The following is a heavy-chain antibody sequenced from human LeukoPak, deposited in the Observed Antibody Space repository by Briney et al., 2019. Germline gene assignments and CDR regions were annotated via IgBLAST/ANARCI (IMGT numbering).Heavy chain of an antibody. D-gene: IGHD3-10*01. J-gene: IGHJ5*01. CDR2: INHSGST. V-gene: IGHV4-34*01. CDR1: GGSFSGYY. CDR3: ARVFRFGEWYNWFDY. Sequence: SETLSPTCAVYGGSFSGYYWSWIRQPPGKGLEWIGEINHSGSTNYNPSLKSRVTISVDTSKNQFSLKLSSVTAADTAVYYCARVFRFGEWYNWFDYWGQGNLVTVSS.